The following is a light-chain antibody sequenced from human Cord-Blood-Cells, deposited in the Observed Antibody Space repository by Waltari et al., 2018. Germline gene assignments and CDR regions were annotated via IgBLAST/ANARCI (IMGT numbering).Light chain of an antibody. CDR2: KAY. V-gene: IGKV1-5*03. CDR1: QSISSW. CDR3: QQYNSYSWT. J-gene: IGKJ1*01. Sequence: DIQMTQSPSTLSAYVGDRVTITCRASQSISSWLAWYQQKPGKAPKLLIYKAYSLESGVPSRFSCSGSGTEFTLTISSLQPDDFATYYCQQYNSYSWTFGQGTKVEIK.